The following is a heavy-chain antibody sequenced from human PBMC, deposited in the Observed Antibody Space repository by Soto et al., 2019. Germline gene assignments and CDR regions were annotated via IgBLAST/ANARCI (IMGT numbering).Heavy chain of an antibody. J-gene: IGHJ6*02. CDR3: ARGGSSSDNVMDV. CDR1: GFNFIRYT. D-gene: IGHD3-16*01. V-gene: IGHV3-48*02. Sequence: EVQLEESGGGLVQPGGSLRLSCGASGFNFIRYTMNWVRQTPGMGLEWVAYISSGSLSIYYADHVEGRFTVSRDNAKNALFLQMNSLRDEDTAVYYCARGGSSSDNVMDVWGQGTTVTVS. CDR2: ISSGSLSI.